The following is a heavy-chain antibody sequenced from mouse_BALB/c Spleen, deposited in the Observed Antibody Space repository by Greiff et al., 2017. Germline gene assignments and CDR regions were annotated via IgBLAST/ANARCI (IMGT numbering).Heavy chain of an antibody. V-gene: IGHV7-3*02. J-gene: IGHJ3*01. D-gene: IGHD4-1*02. CDR3: ATTGTKGFAY. Sequence: EVKLVESGGGLVQPGGSLRLSCATSGFTFTDYYMSWVRQPPGKALEWLGFIRNKANGYTTEYSASVKGRFTISRDNSQSILYLQMNTLRAEDSATYYCATTGTKGFAYWGQGTLVTVSA. CDR2: IRNKANGYTT. CDR1: GFTFTDYY.